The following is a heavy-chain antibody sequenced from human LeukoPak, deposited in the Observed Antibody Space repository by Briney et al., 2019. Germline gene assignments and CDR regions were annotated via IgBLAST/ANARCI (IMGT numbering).Heavy chain of an antibody. CDR1: GGSISSGGYS. CDR2: IYYSGST. Sequence: ASETLSLTCAVSGGSISSGGYSWSWIRQPPGKGLEWIGYIYYSGSTYYNPSLKSRVTISVDTSKNQFSLKLSSVTAADTAVYYCARGEGFGVVTTDYWGQGTLVTVSS. V-gene: IGHV4-30-4*07. CDR3: ARGEGFGVVTTDY. J-gene: IGHJ4*02. D-gene: IGHD3-3*01.